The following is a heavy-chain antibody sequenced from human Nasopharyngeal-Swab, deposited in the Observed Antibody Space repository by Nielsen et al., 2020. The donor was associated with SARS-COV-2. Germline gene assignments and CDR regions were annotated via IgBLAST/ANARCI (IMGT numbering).Heavy chain of an antibody. CDR1: GGSISSGGYY. CDR2: IYYSGST. V-gene: IGHV4-31*03. Sequence: SETLSLTCTVSGGSISSGGYYWSWIRQHPGKGLEWIGYIYYSGSTYYNPSLKSRVTISVDTSKNQFSLKLSSVTAADTAVYYCARTSRLPSITMIVVVIDYYFDYWGQGTLVTVSS. D-gene: IGHD3-22*01. CDR3: ARTSRLPSITMIVVVIDYYFDY. J-gene: IGHJ4*02.